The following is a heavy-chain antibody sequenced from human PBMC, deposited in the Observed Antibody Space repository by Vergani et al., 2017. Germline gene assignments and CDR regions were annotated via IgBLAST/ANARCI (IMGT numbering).Heavy chain of an antibody. CDR1: GYSFTSYW. CDR2: LYPGDSDT. V-gene: IGHV5-51*01. D-gene: IGHD3-10*01. J-gene: IGHJ6*02. CDR3: ARYAITMVRGVIYYYYGMDV. Sequence: EVQLVQSGAEVKKPGESLKISCKGSGYSFTSYWIGWVRQMPGKGLEWMGILYPGDSDTRYSPSFQGQVTISTDKSISTAYLQWSSLKASDTAMYYCARYAITMVRGVIYYYYGMDVWGQGTTVTVSS.